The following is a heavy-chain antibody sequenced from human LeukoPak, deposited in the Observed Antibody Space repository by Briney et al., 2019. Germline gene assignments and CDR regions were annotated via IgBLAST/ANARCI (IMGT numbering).Heavy chain of an antibody. J-gene: IGHJ5*02. Sequence: PGGSLRLSCAASGFPFNSYSMNRVRQAPGKGLEWLSYITDTGSSIFYAESVKGRFTISRDNARNALYLQMNSLRAEDTAVYYCARGPFGEVGATTAWGQGTLVTVSS. CDR3: ARGPFGEVGATTA. D-gene: IGHD1-26*01. CDR2: ITDTGSSI. V-gene: IGHV3-48*01. CDR1: GFPFNSYS.